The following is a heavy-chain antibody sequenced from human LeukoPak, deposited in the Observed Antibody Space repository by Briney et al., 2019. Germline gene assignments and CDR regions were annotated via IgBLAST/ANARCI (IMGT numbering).Heavy chain of an antibody. Sequence: GGSLRLSCAASGFTVSSNYMNWVRQAPGKGLEWVSSISSSSSYIYYADSVKGRFTISRDNAKKSLYLQMNSLRAEDTAVYYCARKNGLDYWGQGTLVTVSS. J-gene: IGHJ4*02. CDR3: ARKNGLDY. CDR1: GFTVSSNY. V-gene: IGHV3-21*01. CDR2: ISSSSSYI.